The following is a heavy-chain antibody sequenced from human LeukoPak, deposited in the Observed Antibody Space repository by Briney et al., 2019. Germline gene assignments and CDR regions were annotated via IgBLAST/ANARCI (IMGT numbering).Heavy chain of an antibody. CDR3: ARGGAVGGRLGY. CDR2: ITSSGADI. CDR1: GFTFSDYY. V-gene: IGHV3-11*04. J-gene: IGHJ4*02. Sequence: KPGGSLRLSCAASGFTFSDYYMSWIRQAPGKGLEWVAYITSSGADIYYADSVKGRFTISRDNAKNSLYLQMNSLTPDDTAFYYCARGGAVGGRLGYWGQGTLVTVSS. D-gene: IGHD3-9*01.